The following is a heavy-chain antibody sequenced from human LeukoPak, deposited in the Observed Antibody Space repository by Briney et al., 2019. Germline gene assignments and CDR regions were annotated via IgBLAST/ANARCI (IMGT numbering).Heavy chain of an antibody. CDR1: GGPLSGYF. V-gene: IGHV4-34*01. CDR2: INHSGST. CDR3: ARHLLGSEAAAHDY. Sequence: SETLSLTCAVYGGPLSGYFWSWIRQPPGKGLEWIGEINHSGSTSHNPSLKSRVTISVDTSKNQFSLNLNSVTAADTAVYYCARHLLGSEAAAHDYWGQGTLVTVSS. J-gene: IGHJ4*02. D-gene: IGHD6-13*01.